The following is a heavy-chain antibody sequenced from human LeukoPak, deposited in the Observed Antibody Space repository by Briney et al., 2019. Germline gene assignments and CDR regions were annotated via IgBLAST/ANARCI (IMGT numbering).Heavy chain of an antibody. V-gene: IGHV3-21*04. CDR2: ISSSSSYV. CDR3: ASQPNRAVTTFH. Sequence: GGSLRLSCAASGFTLSGYSMNWVRQAPGKGLEWVSSISSSSSYVYYADSVKGRFTISRDNAKNSLYLQMNSLRAEDTAVYYCASQPNRAVTTFHWGQGTLVTVSS. D-gene: IGHD4-17*01. J-gene: IGHJ4*02. CDR1: GFTLSGYS.